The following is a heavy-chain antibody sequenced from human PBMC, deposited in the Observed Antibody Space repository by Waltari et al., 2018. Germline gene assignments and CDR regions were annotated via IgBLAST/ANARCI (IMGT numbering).Heavy chain of an antibody. D-gene: IGHD1-20*01. CDR2: ISVSDDT. Sequence: EVQLLASGGDFVQPGGSLRPLCATAGFRFGSDAINWVRQAPGTGLEWVAAISVSDDTYYALSVNGRFTISRDTSRNTVYLHMNSLRAEDTAVYYCAKPFYNWDDPLDSWGQGTLVTVSS. J-gene: IGHJ4*02. CDR3: AKPFYNWDDPLDS. CDR1: GFRFGSDA. V-gene: IGHV3-23*01.